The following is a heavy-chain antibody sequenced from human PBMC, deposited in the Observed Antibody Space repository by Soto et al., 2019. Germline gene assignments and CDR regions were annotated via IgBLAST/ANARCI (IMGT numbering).Heavy chain of an antibody. Sequence: SETLSLTCTVSGGSVSSGSYSWTWIRRPPGKGLECMGYIYYTGSTKYNPSLKSRVTISIDKSKNQFSLKLISVTTADTAVYYCARGFGPYHGNGIDYWGQGTLVTVSS. CDR2: IYYTGST. CDR3: ARGFGPYHGNGIDY. J-gene: IGHJ4*02. CDR1: GGSVSSGSYS. V-gene: IGHV4-61*01. D-gene: IGHD3-10*01.